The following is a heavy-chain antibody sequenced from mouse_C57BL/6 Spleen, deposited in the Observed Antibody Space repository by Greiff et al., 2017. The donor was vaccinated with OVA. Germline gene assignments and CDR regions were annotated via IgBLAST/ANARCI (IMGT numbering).Heavy chain of an antibody. D-gene: IGHD2-4*01. V-gene: IGHV1-59*01. J-gene: IGHJ4*01. Sequence: QVQLQHPGAELVRPGTSVKLSCKASGYTFTSYWMHWVKQRPGQGLEWIGVIDPSDSYTNYNQKFKGKATLTVDTSSSTAYMQLSSLTSEDSAVYYCARSRGLRSAMDYWGQGTSVTVSS. CDR1: GYTFTSYW. CDR2: IDPSDSYT. CDR3: ARSRGLRSAMDY.